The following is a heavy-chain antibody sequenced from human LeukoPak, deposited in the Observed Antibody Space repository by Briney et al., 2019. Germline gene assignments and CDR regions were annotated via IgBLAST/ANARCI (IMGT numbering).Heavy chain of an antibody. CDR3: ARAGYYDSSGYFDY. D-gene: IGHD3-22*01. CDR2: IYYSGST. V-gene: IGHV4-59*01. J-gene: IGHJ4*02. Sequence: RTSETLSLTCAVYGGSFSGYYWSWIRQPPGKGLEWIGYIYYSGSTKYNPSLKSRVTISVDTSKNQFSLKLSSVTAADTAVYYCARAGYYDSSGYFDYWGQGTLLTVSS. CDR1: GGSFSGYY.